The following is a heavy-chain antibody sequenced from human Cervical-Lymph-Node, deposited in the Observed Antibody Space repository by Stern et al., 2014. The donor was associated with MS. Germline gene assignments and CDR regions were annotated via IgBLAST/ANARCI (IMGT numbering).Heavy chain of an antibody. CDR2: MKPSSGDT. Sequence: QLVQSGAEVKKPGASVKVSCRVSGYTFRSFDINWVRQAAGQGLEWMGWMKPSSGDTGYAKEFQDRITMTRDTSINTAYMELSSLRSQDTAVYYCARDDSRTAFDIWGQGTIVTVSS. CDR1: GYTFRSFD. CDR3: ARDDSRTAFDI. V-gene: IGHV1-8*01. D-gene: IGHD4-11*01. J-gene: IGHJ3*02.